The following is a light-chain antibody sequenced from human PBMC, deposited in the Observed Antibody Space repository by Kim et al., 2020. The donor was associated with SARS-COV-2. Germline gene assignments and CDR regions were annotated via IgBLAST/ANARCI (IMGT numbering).Light chain of an antibody. Sequence: ASVENIVTITCRASQDIRNDLGWYQQSPGRAPKLLIYGASSLQIGIPARFSGSGSGTEFTLTISSLQPEDFATYFCLQHNTYPITFGQGTRLEIK. V-gene: IGKV1-17*01. CDR2: GAS. CDR3: LQHNTYPIT. J-gene: IGKJ5*01. CDR1: QDIRND.